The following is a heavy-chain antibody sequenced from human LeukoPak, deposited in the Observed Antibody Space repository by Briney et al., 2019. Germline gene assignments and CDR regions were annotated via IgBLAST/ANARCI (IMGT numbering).Heavy chain of an antibody. D-gene: IGHD6-19*01. V-gene: IGHV4-39*07. J-gene: IGHJ4*02. CDR1: GGSITGGGYY. CDR2: IYYSGTT. Sequence: SETLSLTCTVSGGSITGGGYYWGWIRQPPGKGLEWIGSIYYSGTTYFNPSLKSRVNISVDTSKDQFSLNLSSVTAADTAVYYCARGRVGGRYSSGWRGRVEYFDYWGQGTLVTVSS. CDR3: ARGRVGGRYSSGWRGRVEYFDY.